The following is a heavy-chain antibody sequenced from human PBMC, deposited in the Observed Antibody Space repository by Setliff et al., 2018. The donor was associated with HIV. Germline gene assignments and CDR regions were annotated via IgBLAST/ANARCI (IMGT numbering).Heavy chain of an antibody. D-gene: IGHD1-26*01. J-gene: IGHJ4*02. CDR2: FNRDYRGTNYLPDLQDR. CDR3: AGDQLLLRGTYADY. V-gene: IGHV1-24*01. CDR1: AYSLLALS. Sequence: VKVSCKVSAYSLLALSIDWVRQTPEKGLEWMGRFNRDYRGTNYLPDLQDRIYSPHFQGRFSMTEDASTDTAYMELSNLTSQDTGIYFCAGDQLLLRGTYADYWGQGTLVTVSS.